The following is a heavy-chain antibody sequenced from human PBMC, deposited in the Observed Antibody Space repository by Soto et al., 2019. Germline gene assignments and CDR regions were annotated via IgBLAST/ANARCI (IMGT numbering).Heavy chain of an antibody. CDR2: INAGNGNT. CDR1: GYAFTSYP. V-gene: IGHV1-3*01. D-gene: IGHD2-8*02. Sequence: QVQLVQSGAEVKKPGASVKVSCKASGYAFTSYPMYWVRQAPGQRLEWMGWINAGNGNTKYSQKFQGRVTITRDTSASTAYMELSSLRSEDTAVYYCASDLVMDVWGQGTTVTVSS. J-gene: IGHJ6*02. CDR3: ASDLVMDV.